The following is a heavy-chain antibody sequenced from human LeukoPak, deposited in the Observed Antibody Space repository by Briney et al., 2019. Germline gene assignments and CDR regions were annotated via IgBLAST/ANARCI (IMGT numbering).Heavy chain of an antibody. D-gene: IGHD3-10*01. V-gene: IGHV4-61*02. J-gene: IGHJ3*02. CDR3: AREGEQLWFGESLRAFDI. Sequence: PSETLSLTCTVSGGSISSGSYYWSWIRQPAGKGLEWIGRIYTSGSTNYNPSLKSRVTISVDTSKNQFSLKLSSVTAADTAVYYCAREGEQLWFGESLRAFDIWGQGTMVTVSS. CDR1: GGSISSGSYY. CDR2: IYTSGST.